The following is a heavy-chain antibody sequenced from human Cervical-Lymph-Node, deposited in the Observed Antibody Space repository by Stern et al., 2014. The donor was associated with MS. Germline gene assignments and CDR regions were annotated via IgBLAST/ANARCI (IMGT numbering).Heavy chain of an antibody. V-gene: IGHV2-26*01. Sequence: QVTLRESGPVLVKPTETLTLTCTVSGFSLSNARMGVSWIRQPPGKALEGLAHLFSNDEKSYSTSLKSRLTISKDTSKSQVVLTMTNMDPVDTATYYCARIPPGYSVAWDWYFDLWGRGTLVTVSS. CDR3: ARIPPGYSVAWDWYFDL. J-gene: IGHJ2*01. CDR2: LFSNDEK. CDR1: GFSLSNARMG. D-gene: IGHD6-13*01.